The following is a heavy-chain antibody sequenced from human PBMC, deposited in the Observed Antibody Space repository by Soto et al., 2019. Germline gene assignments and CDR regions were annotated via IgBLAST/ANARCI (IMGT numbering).Heavy chain of an antibody. D-gene: IGHD5-12*01. CDR2: ISGSGGST. Sequence: GGSLRLSCAASGFTFSSYAMSWVRQAPGKGLEWVSAISGSGGSTYYADSVKGRFTISRDNSKNTLYLQMNSLRAEDTAVYYCAKDDVDIVATNYFDYWGQGTLVTVSS. J-gene: IGHJ4*02. CDR1: GFTFSSYA. V-gene: IGHV3-23*01. CDR3: AKDDVDIVATNYFDY.